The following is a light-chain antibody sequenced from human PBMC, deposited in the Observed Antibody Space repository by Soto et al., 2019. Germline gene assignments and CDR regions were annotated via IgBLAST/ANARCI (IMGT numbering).Light chain of an antibody. Sequence: IQMTQSPSSLSASVGDRVTITCRASQGISNDLGWYQQKPGKAPKLLIYDASSLESGVPSRFSGSGSGTEFTLTISSLQPDDFATYYCQQYNSYSTFGQGTKVDIK. CDR1: QGISND. CDR2: DAS. CDR3: QQYNSYST. V-gene: IGKV1-13*02. J-gene: IGKJ1*01.